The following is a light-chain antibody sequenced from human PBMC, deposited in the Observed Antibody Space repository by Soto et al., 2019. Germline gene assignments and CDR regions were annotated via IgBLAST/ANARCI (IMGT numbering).Light chain of an antibody. Sequence: QSALTQPASVSGSPGQSITISCTGTSSDIGGYNYVSWYQQHPGKAPKLMLYEVSNRPSGVSNRFSGFKSGNTASLTITGLQAEDEADYYCNSYTSSSTLYVFGTGTQLTGL. CDR1: SSDIGGYNY. CDR2: EVS. CDR3: NSYTSSSTLYV. J-gene: IGLJ1*01. V-gene: IGLV2-14*01.